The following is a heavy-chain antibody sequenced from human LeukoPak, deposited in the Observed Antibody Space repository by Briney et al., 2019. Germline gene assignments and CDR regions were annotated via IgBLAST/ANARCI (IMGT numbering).Heavy chain of an antibody. CDR1: GGYFSGYY. CDR3: ARVLKGSGGSLRPRFDY. D-gene: IGHD2-15*01. J-gene: IGHJ4*02. V-gene: IGHV4-34*01. Sequence: PSETLSLTCAVYGGYFSGYYWSWIRQPPGKGLEWIGEINHSGSTNYNPSLKSRVTISVDASKNRFSLKLSSVTAADTAVYYCARVLKGSGGSLRPRFDYWGQGTLVTVSS. CDR2: INHSGST.